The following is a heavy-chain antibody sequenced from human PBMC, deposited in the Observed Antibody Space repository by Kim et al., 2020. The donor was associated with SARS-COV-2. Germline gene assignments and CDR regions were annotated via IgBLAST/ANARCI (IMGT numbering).Heavy chain of an antibody. D-gene: IGHD2-15*01. CDR3: TPNGRYCSGGSCYSNY. J-gene: IGHJ4*02. V-gene: IGHV3-73*01. Sequence: SVKGRFTISRDDSKNTAYLQMNSRKTEDTAVYYCTPNGRYCSGGSCYSNYWGQGTLVTVSS.